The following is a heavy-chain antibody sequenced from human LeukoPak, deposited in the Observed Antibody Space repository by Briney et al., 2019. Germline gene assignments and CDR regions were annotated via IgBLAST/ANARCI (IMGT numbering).Heavy chain of an antibody. CDR3: ARPEVGATRGLHY. Sequence: ASETLSLSCTVSDGSIGSSSYYWGWIRQSPGKGLEWIGSISYSGSTYYNPSLKSRVTISVDTSKNQFSLKLSSVTAADTAVYYCARPEVGATRGLHYWGQGILVIASS. D-gene: IGHD1-26*01. J-gene: IGHJ4*02. CDR1: DGSIGSSSYY. CDR2: ISYSGST. V-gene: IGHV4-39*01.